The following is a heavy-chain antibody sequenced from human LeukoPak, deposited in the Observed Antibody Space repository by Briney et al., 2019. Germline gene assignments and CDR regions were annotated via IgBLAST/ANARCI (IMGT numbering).Heavy chain of an antibody. CDR3: AKETHYDILTGYHTHAFDI. CDR1: GFTFSSYG. J-gene: IGHJ3*02. Sequence: PGGTLRLSCAASGFTFSSYGMSWVRQAPGKGLEWVSAISGSGGSTYYADSVKGRFTISRDNSKNTLYLQMNSLRAEDTAVYYCAKETHYDILTGYHTHAFDIWGQGTMVTVSS. D-gene: IGHD3-9*01. V-gene: IGHV3-23*01. CDR2: ISGSGGST.